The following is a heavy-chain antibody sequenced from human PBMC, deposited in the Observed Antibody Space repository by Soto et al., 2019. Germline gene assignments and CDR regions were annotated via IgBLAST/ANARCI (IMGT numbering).Heavy chain of an antibody. J-gene: IGHJ5*02. CDR3: AHRLHYYGSGSSHFDP. D-gene: IGHD3-10*01. CDR1: GFSLSTSGVN. Sequence: SGPTLVNPRQTLTLTCTFSGFSLSTSGVNVGWIRQPPGKALEWLALIYWNDDKRYSPSLKSRLTIAKDASKNRVFLTMTNMDPVDTATYYCAHRLHYYGSGSSHFDPWGQGTLVTVSS. CDR2: IYWNDDK. V-gene: IGHV2-5*01.